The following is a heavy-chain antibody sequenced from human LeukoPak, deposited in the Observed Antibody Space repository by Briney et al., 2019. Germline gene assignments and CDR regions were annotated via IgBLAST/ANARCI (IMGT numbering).Heavy chain of an antibody. Sequence: ASVKVSCKASGYTFTSYAMHWVRQAPGQRLEWMGWINAGNGNTKYSQKFQGRVTITRDTSASTAYMELSSLRSDDTAVYYCAFGKSSGWYYYYGMDVWGQGTTVTVSS. CDR1: GYTFTSYA. CDR3: AFGKSSGWYYYYGMDV. D-gene: IGHD6-19*01. V-gene: IGHV1-3*01. CDR2: INAGNGNT. J-gene: IGHJ6*02.